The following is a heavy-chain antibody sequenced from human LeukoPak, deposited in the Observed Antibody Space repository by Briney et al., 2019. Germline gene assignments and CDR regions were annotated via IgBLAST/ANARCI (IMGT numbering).Heavy chain of an antibody. CDR2: IRGSGGST. D-gene: IGHD3-22*01. V-gene: IGHV3-23*01. Sequence: GGSLRLSCAASGFTFSSYAMSWVRPAPGKGLEWVSTIRGSGGSTSYADSVKGRFTISRDNSKNTLYLQMNSLRAEDTAVYYCAKDGYYYHSSGYYYYLDYWGQGTLVTVSS. J-gene: IGHJ4*02. CDR3: AKDGYYYHSSGYYYYLDY. CDR1: GFTFSSYA.